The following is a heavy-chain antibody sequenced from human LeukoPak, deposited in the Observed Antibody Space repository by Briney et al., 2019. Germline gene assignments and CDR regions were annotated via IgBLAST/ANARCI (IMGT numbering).Heavy chain of an antibody. CDR1: GGSISSSSYY. CDR3: ARQIGITIFGVVHAGYYFDY. V-gene: IGHV4-39*01. J-gene: IGHJ4*02. D-gene: IGHD3-3*01. CDR2: IYHSGST. Sequence: SETLSLTCTVSGGSISSSSYYWGWIRQPPGKGLEWIGSIYHSGSTYYNPSLKSRVTISVDTSKNQFSLKLSSVTAADTAVYYCARQIGITIFGVVHAGYYFDYWGQGTLVTVSS.